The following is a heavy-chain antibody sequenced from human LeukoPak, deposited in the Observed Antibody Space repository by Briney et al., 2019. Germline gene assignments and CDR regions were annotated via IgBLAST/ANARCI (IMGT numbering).Heavy chain of an antibody. J-gene: IGHJ4*02. D-gene: IGHD4-17*01. CDR2: INWNGGST. CDR3: AKDPSYVGYGETPSR. Sequence: PGGSLRLSCTVSGFPFVDFGMSWVRQVPGKGLGWVSNINWNGGSTDYADSVKGRFTMSRDNAKNSLYLQMNSLRAEDTAVYYCAKDPSYVGYGETPSRWGQGTLVTVSS. V-gene: IGHV3-20*04. CDR1: GFPFVDFG.